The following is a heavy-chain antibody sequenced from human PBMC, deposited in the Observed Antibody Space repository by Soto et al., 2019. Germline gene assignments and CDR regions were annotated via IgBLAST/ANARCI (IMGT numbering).Heavy chain of an antibody. J-gene: IGHJ6*02. Sequence: EVQLVESGGGLIQPGGSLKLSCAASGLTVSNNYMSWVRQAPGKGLEWVSVIYNDGKTYYADSVKGRFTISRDTSKNTLHLQMDSLRDEDTAVYYCLRPLPSGQIYGMDVWGQGTTVTVSS. CDR2: IYNDGKT. D-gene: IGHD3-10*01. CDR3: LRPLPSGQIYGMDV. CDR1: GLTVSNNY. V-gene: IGHV3-53*01.